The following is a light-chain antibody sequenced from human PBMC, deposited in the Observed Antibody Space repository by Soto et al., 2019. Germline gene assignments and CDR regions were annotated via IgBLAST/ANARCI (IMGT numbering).Light chain of an antibody. CDR3: QQYNNWPLT. J-gene: IGKJ4*01. CDR2: GAS. Sequence: ERVMTQSPATLSVSPGERATLSRRASQSVSSNLAWYQQKPGQAPRLLIYGASTRATGIPARFSGSGSGTEFTLTISSLQSEDFAVYYCQQYNNWPLTFGGGTKVDIK. CDR1: QSVSSN. V-gene: IGKV3-15*01.